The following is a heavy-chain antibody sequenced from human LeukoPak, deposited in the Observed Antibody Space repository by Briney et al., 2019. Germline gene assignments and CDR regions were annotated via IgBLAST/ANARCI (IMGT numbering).Heavy chain of an antibody. CDR1: GFTFSSSS. J-gene: IGHJ3*02. V-gene: IGHV3-21*01. CDR3: ARGSIAVAAAFDI. CDR2: ISSSSSYI. Sequence: GGSLRLTCAASGFTFSSSSMNWVRQAPGKGLEWVSSISSSSSYIYYADSVKGRFTISRDNAKNSLYLQMNSLRAEDTAVYYCARGSIAVAAAFDIWGQGTMVTVSS. D-gene: IGHD6-19*01.